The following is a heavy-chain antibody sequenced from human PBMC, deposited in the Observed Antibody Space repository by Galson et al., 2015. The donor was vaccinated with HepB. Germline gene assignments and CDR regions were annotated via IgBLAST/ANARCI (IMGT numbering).Heavy chain of an antibody. D-gene: IGHD3-3*01. CDR3: ARGSPDYDFWSGYPLSRFDP. Sequence: SLRLSCAASGFTFSSYSMNWVRQAPGKGLEWVSSISSSSSYIYYADSVKGRFTISRDNAKNSLYLQMNSLRAEDTAVYHCARGSPDYDFWSGYPLSRFDPWGQGTLVTVSS. V-gene: IGHV3-21*01. J-gene: IGHJ5*02. CDR2: ISSSSSYI. CDR1: GFTFSSYS.